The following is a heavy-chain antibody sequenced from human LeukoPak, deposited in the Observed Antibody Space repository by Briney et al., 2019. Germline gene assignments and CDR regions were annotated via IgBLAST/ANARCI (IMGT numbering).Heavy chain of an antibody. J-gene: IGHJ4*02. CDR1: GFTFSSYS. CDR2: IKSKTDGGTT. D-gene: IGHD1-1*01. Sequence: GGSLRLSCAASGFTFSSYSMNWVRQAPGKGLEWVGRIKSKTDGGTTDYAAPVKGRFTISRDDSKNTLYLQMNSLKTEDTAVYYCTTGRRGVPFDYWGQGTLVTVSS. V-gene: IGHV3-15*01. CDR3: TTGRRGVPFDY.